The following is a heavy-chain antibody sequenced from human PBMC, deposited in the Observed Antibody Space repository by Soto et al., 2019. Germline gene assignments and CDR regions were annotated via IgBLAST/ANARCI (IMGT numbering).Heavy chain of an antibody. Sequence: SETLSLTCAVYGGSFSGYYWSWIRQPPGKGLEWIGEINHSGSTNYNPSLKSRVTISVDTSKNQFSLKLSSVTAADTAVYYCAKAPGSYYIGGIVYWGQGTLVTVSS. CDR1: GGSFSGYY. CDR3: AKAPGSYYIGGIVY. CDR2: INHSGST. V-gene: IGHV4-34*01. J-gene: IGHJ4*02. D-gene: IGHD1-26*01.